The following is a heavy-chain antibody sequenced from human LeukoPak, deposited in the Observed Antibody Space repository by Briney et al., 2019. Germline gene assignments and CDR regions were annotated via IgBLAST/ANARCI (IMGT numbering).Heavy chain of an antibody. V-gene: IGHV3-23*01. Sequence: PGGSLRLSCAASGFTFSSYAMSWVRQAPGKGLEWVSAISGGGGRTYYAESVKGRFTISRDNSKKPRYLQMNSLRAEDTAVYYCASSYYYDSSGYYFAPFDYWGQGTLVTVSS. D-gene: IGHD3-22*01. CDR3: ASSYYYDSSGYYFAPFDY. CDR2: ISGGGGRT. CDR1: GFTFSSYA. J-gene: IGHJ4*02.